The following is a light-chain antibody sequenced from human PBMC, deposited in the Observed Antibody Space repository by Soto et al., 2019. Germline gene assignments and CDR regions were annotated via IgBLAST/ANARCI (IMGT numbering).Light chain of an antibody. V-gene: IGLV2-14*03. CDR2: DVS. CDR3: SAFTGTTYV. Sequence: QSVLTQPASVSGSPGQSITISCTGASSDMWGNNYVSWYQHYPGKAPKLMICDVSNRPSGVSDRFSGSKSGNTASLTISGLQAEDGAVSYCSAFTGTTYVFGTGTKVTVL. CDR1: SSDMWGNNY. J-gene: IGLJ1*01.